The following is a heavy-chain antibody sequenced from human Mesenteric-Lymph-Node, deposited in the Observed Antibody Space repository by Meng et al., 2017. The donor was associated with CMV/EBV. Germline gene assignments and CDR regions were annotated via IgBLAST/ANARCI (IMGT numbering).Heavy chain of an antibody. CDR1: GFTFSSYA. J-gene: IGHJ4*02. CDR3: AGVDDY. V-gene: IGHV3-30-3*01. CDR2: ISYDGSNK. Sequence: GESLKISCAASGFTFSSYAMHWVRQAPGKGLEWVAVISYDGSNKYYADSVKGRFTISRDNSKNTLYLQMNSLRAEDTAVYYCAGVDDYWGQGTLVTVSS.